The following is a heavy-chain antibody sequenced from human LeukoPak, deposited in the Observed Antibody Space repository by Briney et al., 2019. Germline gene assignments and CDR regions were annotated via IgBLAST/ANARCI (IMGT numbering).Heavy chain of an antibody. CDR2: FDPEDGET. CDR3: ATDPLPPNYYYYGMDV. D-gene: IGHD1-14*01. J-gene: IGHJ6*02. CDR1: GYTLTELS. Sequence: ASVKVSCKVSGYTLTELSMHWVRQAPGKGLEWVGGFDPEDGETIYAQKFQGRVTMTEDTSTDTAYMELSSLRSEDTAVYYCATDPLPPNYYYYGMDVWGQGTTVTVSS. V-gene: IGHV1-24*01.